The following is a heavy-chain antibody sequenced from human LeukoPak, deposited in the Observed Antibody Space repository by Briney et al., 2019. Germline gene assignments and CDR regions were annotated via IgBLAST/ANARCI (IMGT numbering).Heavy chain of an antibody. V-gene: IGHV3-53*05. CDR3: ARDHPDRTYYYGPGSYYYYYYYMDV. CDR1: GFSVSTKY. Sequence: GGSLRLSCATSGFSVSTKYMSWVRQAPGKGLEWVSVIYSGGSTYYADSVKGRFTISRDNSKNTLYLQMGSLRAEDMAVYYCARDHPDRTYYYGPGSYYYYYYYMDVWGKGTTVTISS. D-gene: IGHD3-10*01. CDR2: IYSGGST. J-gene: IGHJ6*03.